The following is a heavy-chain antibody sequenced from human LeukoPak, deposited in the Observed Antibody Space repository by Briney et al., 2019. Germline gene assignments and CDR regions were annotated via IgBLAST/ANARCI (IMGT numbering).Heavy chain of an antibody. CDR2: IYYSGST. CDR3: ARGASGYYYSFDY. D-gene: IGHD3-22*01. J-gene: IGHJ4*02. Sequence: SETLSLTCIVSGGSISSGDYYWSWIRQPPGKGLEWIGYIYYSGSTYYNPSLKSRVTISVDTSKNQFSLKLSSVTAADTAVYYCARGASGYYYSFDYWGQGTLVTVSS. V-gene: IGHV4-30-4*08. CDR1: GGSISSGDYY.